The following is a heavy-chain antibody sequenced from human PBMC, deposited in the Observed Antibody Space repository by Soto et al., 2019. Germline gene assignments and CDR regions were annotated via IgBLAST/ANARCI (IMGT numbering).Heavy chain of an antibody. CDR2: ISYEGSNT. J-gene: IGHJ6*02. D-gene: IGHD1-1*01. CDR3: ARVTPGTNLDYFSGLDV. CDR1: RFTFGTYG. V-gene: IGHV3-30-3*01. Sequence: QELLVESGGGAVQPGRSLPLSCLASRFTFGTYGIHWVRQAPGKGLQWVALISYEGSNTYYADSVKGRFTISRDNSKKTLYLQMNSRRPEDTGVYFCARVTPGTNLDYFSGLDVWGQGTSVTVSS.